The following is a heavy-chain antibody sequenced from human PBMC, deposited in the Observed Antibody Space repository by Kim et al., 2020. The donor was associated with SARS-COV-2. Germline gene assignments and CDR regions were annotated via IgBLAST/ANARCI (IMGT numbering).Heavy chain of an antibody. CDR1: GGTFSSYA. J-gene: IGHJ5*02. V-gene: IGHV1-69*13. D-gene: IGHD6-19*01. Sequence: SVKVSCKASGGTFSSYAISWVRQAPGQGLEWMGGIIPIFGTANYAQKFQGRVTITADESTSTAYMELSSLRSEDTAVYYCARDLVVEQWLVHSWFDPWGQGTLVTVSS. CDR2: IIPIFGTA. CDR3: ARDLVVEQWLVHSWFDP.